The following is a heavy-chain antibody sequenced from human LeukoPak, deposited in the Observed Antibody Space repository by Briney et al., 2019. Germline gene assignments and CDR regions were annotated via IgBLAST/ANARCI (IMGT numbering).Heavy chain of an antibody. D-gene: IGHD1-26*01. V-gene: IGHV3-74*01. CDR3: AKDKLAGSGSYSRFFDY. Sequence: SGGSLRLSCAASGLTFSSSWMHWVRQAPGKGLVWVSRINSDGSTTNYADSVKGRFIISRDSAKNTLYLQMNSLRAEDTAVYYCAKDKLAGSGSYSRFFDYWGQGTLVTVSS. CDR2: INSDGSTT. CDR1: GLTFSSSW. J-gene: IGHJ4*02.